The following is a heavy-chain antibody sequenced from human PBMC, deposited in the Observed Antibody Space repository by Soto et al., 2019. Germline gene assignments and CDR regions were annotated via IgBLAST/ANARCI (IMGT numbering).Heavy chain of an antibody. CDR1: GGSFSGYY. CDR2: INHSGST. V-gene: IGHV4-34*01. CDR3: ARKVSSTWYSYERGWFDP. D-gene: IGHD6-13*01. Sequence: PSETLSLTCAVYGGSFSGYYWSWIRQPPGKGLEWIGEINHSGSTNYNPSLKSRVTISVDTSKNQFSLKLSSVTAADTAVYYSARKVSSTWYSYERGWFDPWGQGTLVTVSS. J-gene: IGHJ5*02.